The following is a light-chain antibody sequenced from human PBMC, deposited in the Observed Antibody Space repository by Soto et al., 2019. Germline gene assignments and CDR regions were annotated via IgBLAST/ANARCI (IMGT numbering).Light chain of an antibody. Sequence: IVLTTSPGTLSFSPGERATLACRVSQSVSCSSLAWSQQKIGQAPRLLSYGASSRDTGIPYRFSGSGSGTDFTSTVIRLEPEDFEVYYCQQSGSSTLTFGKGTKVEIK. J-gene: IGKJ1*01. CDR3: QQSGSSTLT. CDR1: QSVSCSS. V-gene: IGKV3-20*01. CDR2: GAS.